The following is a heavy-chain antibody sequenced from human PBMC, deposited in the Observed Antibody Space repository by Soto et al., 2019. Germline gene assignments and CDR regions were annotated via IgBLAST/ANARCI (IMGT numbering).Heavy chain of an antibody. CDR3: ARGALGSYYFDY. D-gene: IGHD3-16*01. CDR1: GFTFDKYW. J-gene: IGHJ4*02. CDR2: IKYDATTT. V-gene: IGHV3-74*01. Sequence: GGSLRLSCAASGFTFDKYWLHWVRQAPGQGLLWLSRIKYDATTTNYADSVKGRFSISRDNAKNTVYLQMSSLRGDDTAVYYCARGALGSYYFDYWGQGTLVTVSS.